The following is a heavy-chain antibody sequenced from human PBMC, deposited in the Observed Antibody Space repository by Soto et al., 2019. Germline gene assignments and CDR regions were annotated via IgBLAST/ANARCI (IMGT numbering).Heavy chain of an antibody. CDR2: INTGDDDT. J-gene: IGHJ6*03. CDR1: GFTFNNYA. CDR3: AKNPTVVVSAPKGLWGVRQDYNYYYYMDV. D-gene: IGHD2-2*01. V-gene: IGHV3-23*01. Sequence: EVHLLESGGDLVQPGGSLRLSCVASGFTFNNYAMSWVRQAPGKGLEWVSSINTGDDDTYYAESAKGRFTISRDNSKSTLYLQMNSLRAEDTAVYYCAKNPTVVVSAPKGLWGVRQDYNYYYYMDVWGKGTTVTVSS.